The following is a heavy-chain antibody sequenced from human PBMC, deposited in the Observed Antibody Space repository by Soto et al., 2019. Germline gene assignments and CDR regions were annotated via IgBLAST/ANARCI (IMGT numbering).Heavy chain of an antibody. V-gene: IGHV1-3*05. Sequence: QVQLVQSGAKEEKPGASVKVSCKASGYTFTNYAMHWVRQAPGQRLEWMGWINAGNGNTKYSQKFQGRVTITRDTSAITAYMELSSLRSEDTAVYYCARVSGSYLPDYWGQGTLVTVSS. CDR2: INAGNGNT. CDR1: GYTFTNYA. J-gene: IGHJ4*02. D-gene: IGHD6-19*01. CDR3: ARVSGSYLPDY.